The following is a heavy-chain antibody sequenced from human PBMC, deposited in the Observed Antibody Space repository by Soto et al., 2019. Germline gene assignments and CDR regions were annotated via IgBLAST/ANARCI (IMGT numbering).Heavy chain of an antibody. CDR1: GFSVTSNY. J-gene: IGHJ4*02. Sequence: EVQLVESGGGLIQPGGSLRLSCVASGFSVTSNYMTWVRQAPGKGLEGVSILYTGGSTYYADSVKGRSTISRDTPKNTVFLQLNSLRAEDTAIYYCARATRYFGSFDSWGQGTLVSVAS. CDR2: LYTGGST. D-gene: IGHD2-2*01. V-gene: IGHV3-53*01. CDR3: ARATRYFGSFDS.